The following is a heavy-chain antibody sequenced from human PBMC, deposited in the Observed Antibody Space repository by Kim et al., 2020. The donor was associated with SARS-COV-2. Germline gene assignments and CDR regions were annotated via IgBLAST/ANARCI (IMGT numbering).Heavy chain of an antibody. J-gene: IGHJ6*02. CDR3: ARNREAAGSGAHHHYPMGV. V-gene: IGHV3-30*02. Sequence: GGSLRLSCAASGLIFRNYGMQWVRQAPGKGLEWVALTRYDGNTKYYGDSVKGRFIISRDNSKNSLYLQMNSLMPEDTAVYYCARNREAAGSGAHHHYPMGVWGQGDTVTVSS. CDR1: GLIFRNYG. D-gene: IGHD6-13*01. CDR2: TRYDGNTK.